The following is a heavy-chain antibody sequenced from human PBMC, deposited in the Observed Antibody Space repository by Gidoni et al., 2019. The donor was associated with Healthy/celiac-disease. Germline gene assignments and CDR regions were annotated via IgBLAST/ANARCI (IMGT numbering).Heavy chain of an antibody. CDR2: INPSGGST. J-gene: IGHJ3*02. Sequence: QVQLVQSGAEVKKPGASVKVSCKASGYTFTSYYMHWVRQAPGQGLEWMGIINPSGGSTSYAQKLQGRVTMTRDTSTSTVYMELSSLRSEDTAVYYCASTVRDGYPPGAFDIWGQGTMVTVSS. V-gene: IGHV1-46*04. CDR1: GYTFTSYY. D-gene: IGHD5-12*01. CDR3: ASTVRDGYPPGAFDI.